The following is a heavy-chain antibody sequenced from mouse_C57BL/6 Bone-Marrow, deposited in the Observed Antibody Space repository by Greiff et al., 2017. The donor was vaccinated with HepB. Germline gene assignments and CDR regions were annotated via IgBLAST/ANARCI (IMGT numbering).Heavy chain of an antibody. CDR2: IDPENGDT. J-gene: IGHJ3*01. Sequence: EVQLQQSGAELVRPGASVKLSCTASGFNIKDDYMHWVKKRPEQGLEWIGRIDPENGDTEYASKFQGKATITADTSSNTAYLQLSSLTSEDTAVYYWTTDYGSSLAWFAYWGQGTLVTVSA. CDR3: TTDYGSSLAWFAY. V-gene: IGHV14-4*01. D-gene: IGHD1-1*01. CDR1: GFNIKDDY.